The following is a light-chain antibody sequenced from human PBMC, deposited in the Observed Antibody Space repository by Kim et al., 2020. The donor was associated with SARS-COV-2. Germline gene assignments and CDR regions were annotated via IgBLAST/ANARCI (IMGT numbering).Light chain of an antibody. CDR3: CSYAGSPAYV. V-gene: IGLV2-11*01. Sequence: QSALTQPRSVSGSPGQSVTISCTGTSSDVGGYNYVSWYQQHPGKAPKLMIYDVTERPSGVPDRFSASKSGNTASLTISGLQAEDEADYYCCSYAGSPAYVVGTVTKVTVL. CDR1: SSDVGGYNY. CDR2: DVT. J-gene: IGLJ1*01.